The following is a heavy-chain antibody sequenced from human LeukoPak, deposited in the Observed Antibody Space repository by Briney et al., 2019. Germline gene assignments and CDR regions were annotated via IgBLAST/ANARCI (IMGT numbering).Heavy chain of an antibody. J-gene: IGHJ5*02. V-gene: IGHV1-69*01. CDR3: AREDMIMGEGWFDP. CDR2: IIPIFGTA. Sequence: SVKVSCKASGGTFSSYAISWVRQAPGQGLEWMGGIIPIFGTANYAQKFRGRVTITADESTSTAYMELSSLRSEDTAVYYCAREDMIMGEGWFDPWGQGTLVTVSS. CDR1: GGTFSSYA. D-gene: IGHD3-16*01.